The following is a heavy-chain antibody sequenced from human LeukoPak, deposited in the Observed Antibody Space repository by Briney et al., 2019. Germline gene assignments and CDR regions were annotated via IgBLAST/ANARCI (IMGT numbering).Heavy chain of an antibody. CDR2: ISAYNGNT. CDR1: GYTFTGYY. CDR3: ARGAYYGSGFYYYYMDV. J-gene: IGHJ6*03. D-gene: IGHD3-10*01. Sequence: VASVKVSCKASGYTFTGYYMHWVRQAPGQGLEWMGWISAYNGNTNYAQKLQGRVTMTTDTSTSTAYMELRSLRSDDTAVYYCARGAYYGSGFYYYYMDVWGKGTTVTISS. V-gene: IGHV1-18*04.